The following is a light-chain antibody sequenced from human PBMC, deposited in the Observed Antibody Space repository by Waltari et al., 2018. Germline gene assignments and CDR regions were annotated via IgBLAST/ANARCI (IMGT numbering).Light chain of an antibody. Sequence: DILMTQSPLSLSVSPGEPASITCRSSQSLLHSDGYNYLHWYLQKPGQSPQLLIYLGSSRASGVPDRVSGSGSGTYFTLKITRVEPEDVGLYYCMQGTHLYTFGQGTKLEIK. CDR1: QSLLHSDGYNY. CDR3: MQGTHLYT. CDR2: LGS. V-gene: IGKV2-28*01. J-gene: IGKJ2*01.